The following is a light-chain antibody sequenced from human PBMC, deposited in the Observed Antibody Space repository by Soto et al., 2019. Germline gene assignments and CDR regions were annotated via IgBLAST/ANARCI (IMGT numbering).Light chain of an antibody. CDR3: QQSYSTPPIT. CDR2: SAS. V-gene: IGKV1-39*01. CDR1: QSILYY. Sequence: DLQMTQSPSSLSASVGDRVTITCRASQSILYYLNWYQQKPGKAPKLLIYSASSLQSGVPSRFSGSGSGTDFTLTISSLQPEDFAIYYCQQSYSTPPITFGQGTRLEIK. J-gene: IGKJ5*01.